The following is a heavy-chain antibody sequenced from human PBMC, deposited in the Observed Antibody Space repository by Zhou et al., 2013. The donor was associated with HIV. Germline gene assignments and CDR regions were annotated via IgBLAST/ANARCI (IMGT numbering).Heavy chain of an antibody. CDR2: IVPIFGTV. V-gene: IGHV1-69*05. Sequence: QVHLVQSGSEVKKPGSSLKVSCKASGVTFSRYAISWVRQAPGQGPEWMGGIVPIFGTVNYAQKFEGRVTMTTDTSTSTAYMEVRSLTSDDTAVYYCGRVLLDRSDYWGQGTLVTVSS. CDR3: GRVLLDRSDY. J-gene: IGHJ4*02. CDR1: GVTFSRYA.